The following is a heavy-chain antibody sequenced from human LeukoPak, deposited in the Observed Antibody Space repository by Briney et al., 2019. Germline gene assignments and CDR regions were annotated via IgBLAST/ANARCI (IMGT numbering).Heavy chain of an antibody. CDR3: AKTTTGYSSGRYPAWPIDY. Sequence: GGSLRLSCAAPGFTFGSYAMYWVRQAPGKGLEWVSGIFGSGGSAHYADSVKGRFTISRDNSKNTAYLQMDSLRVEDTAIYYCAKTTTGYSSGRYPAWPIDYWGQGTLVTVSS. J-gene: IGHJ4*02. CDR1: GFTFGSYA. CDR2: IFGSGGSA. V-gene: IGHV3-23*01. D-gene: IGHD2-15*01.